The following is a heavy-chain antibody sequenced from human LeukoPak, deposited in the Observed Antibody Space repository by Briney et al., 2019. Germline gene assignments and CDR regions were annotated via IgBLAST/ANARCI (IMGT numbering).Heavy chain of an antibody. J-gene: IGHJ4*02. D-gene: IGHD3-10*01. CDR2: IYYSGST. CDR3: ARQGVLLWFGLVKEFDY. V-gene: IGHV4-39*01. Sequence: KASETLSLTCTVSGGSISSSSYYWGWIRQPPGKGLEWIVSIYYSGSTYYNPSLKSRFTISVDTSKNQFSLKLSSVTAADTAVYYCARQGVLLWFGLVKEFDYWGQGTLVTVPS. CDR1: GGSISSSSYY.